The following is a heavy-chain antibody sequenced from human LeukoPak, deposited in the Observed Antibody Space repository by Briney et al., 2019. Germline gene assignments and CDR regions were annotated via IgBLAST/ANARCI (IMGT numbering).Heavy chain of an antibody. CDR3: ARGPYAYTSSATLGSYNWFDP. J-gene: IGHJ5*02. CDR1: GYSFTSYW. CDR2: IYPGDSHT. Sequence: GESLKISCKGSGYSFTSYWIGWVRQMPGKGLEWMGIIYPGDSHTRYSPSFQDQVTISVDKSIITAYLQWSSLKASDTAMYYCARGPYAYTSSATLGSYNWFDPWGQGSLVTVSS. V-gene: IGHV5-51*01. D-gene: IGHD2-2*02.